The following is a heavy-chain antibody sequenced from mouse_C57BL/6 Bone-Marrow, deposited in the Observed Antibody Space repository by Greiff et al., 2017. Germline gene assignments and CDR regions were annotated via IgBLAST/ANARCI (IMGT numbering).Heavy chain of an antibody. D-gene: IGHD1-1*01. Sequence: QVQLKESGPGLVAPSQSLSITCTVSGFSLTSYGVDWVRQSPGKGLEWLGVIWGVGSTNYNSALKSRLSISKDNSKSQVFLKMNSLQTDDTAMYYCASVHGRDLAWVAYWGQGTLVTVSA. CDR1: GFSLTSYG. J-gene: IGHJ3*01. V-gene: IGHV2-6*01. CDR2: IWGVGST. CDR3: ASVHGRDLAWVAY.